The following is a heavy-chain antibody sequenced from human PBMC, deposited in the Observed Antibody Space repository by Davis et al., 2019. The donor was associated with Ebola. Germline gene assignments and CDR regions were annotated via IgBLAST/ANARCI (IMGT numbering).Heavy chain of an antibody. CDR3: AKRGSDIVVVPAATPDNYYYYYMDV. CDR1: GFTFSSYS. D-gene: IGHD2-2*01. CDR2: IRYDGSNK. J-gene: IGHJ6*03. V-gene: IGHV3-30*02. Sequence: GESLKISCAASGFTFSSYSMNWVRQAPGKGLEWVAFIRYDGSNKYYADSVKGRFTISRDNSKNTLYLQMNSLRAEDTAVYYCAKRGSDIVVVPAATPDNYYYYYMDVWGKGTTVTVSS.